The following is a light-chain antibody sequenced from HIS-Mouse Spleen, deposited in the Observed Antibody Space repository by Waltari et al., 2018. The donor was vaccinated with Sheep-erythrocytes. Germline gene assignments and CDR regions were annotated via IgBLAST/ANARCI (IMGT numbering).Light chain of an antibody. V-gene: IGLV2-23*01. Sequence: QSALTXPASVSGSPGQSITXSXXXXSSDVXGYXXVSWYQQHPGKAPKLMIYEGRKRPXGXSNRFSGSKSGNTASLTISGLQAEDETDYYCCSYAGSGTWVFGGGTKLTVX. CDR1: SSDVXGYXX. J-gene: IGLJ3*02. CDR3: CSYAGSGTWV. CDR2: EGR.